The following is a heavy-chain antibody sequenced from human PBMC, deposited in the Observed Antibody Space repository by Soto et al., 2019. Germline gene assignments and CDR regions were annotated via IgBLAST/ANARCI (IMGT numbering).Heavy chain of an antibody. CDR2: IYYSGST. V-gene: IGHV4-31*03. CDR1: GGSISSGGYY. Sequence: SSETLSLTCTVSGGSISSGGYYWSWIRQHPGKGLEWIGYIYYSGSTYYNPSLKSRVTISVDTSKNQFSLKLSSVTAADTAVYYCARRRFVTHYFDYWGQGTLVTVSS. CDR3: ARRRFVTHYFDY. D-gene: IGHD4-4*01. J-gene: IGHJ4*02.